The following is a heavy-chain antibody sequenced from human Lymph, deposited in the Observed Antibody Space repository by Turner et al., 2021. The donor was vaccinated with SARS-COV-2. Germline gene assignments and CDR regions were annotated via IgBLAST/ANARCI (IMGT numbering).Heavy chain of an antibody. J-gene: IGHJ6*02. D-gene: IGHD1-26*01. CDR1: GYTFTSYD. CDR2: MNPNSGNT. V-gene: IGHV1-8*02. CDR3: ARGRYSGGGMDV. Sequence: QVQLVQSGAEVKKPGASVQVSCKAPGYTFTSYDINWVRQATGQGLEWMGWMNPNSGNTGYAQKFQGRVTMNRNTSISTAYMELGSLGSEDTAVYYCARGRYSGGGMDVWGQGTTVTVSS.